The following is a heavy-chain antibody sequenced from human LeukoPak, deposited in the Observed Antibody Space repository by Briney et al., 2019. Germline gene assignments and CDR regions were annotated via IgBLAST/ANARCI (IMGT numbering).Heavy chain of an antibody. V-gene: IGHV3-30-3*01. CDR3: ARGRWELSHFAY. CDR1: GFTFSSYA. D-gene: IGHD1-26*01. CDR2: ISYDGSNK. J-gene: IGHJ4*02. Sequence: GGSLRLSCAASGFTFSSYAMHWVRQAPGKGLEWVAVISYDGSNKYYADSVKGRFTISRDNSKNTLYLQMNSLRAEDTAVYYCARGRWELSHFAYWGQGPLVPVPS.